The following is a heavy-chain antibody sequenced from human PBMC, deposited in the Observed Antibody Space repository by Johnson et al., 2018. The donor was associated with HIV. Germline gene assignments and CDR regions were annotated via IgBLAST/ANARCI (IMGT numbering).Heavy chain of an antibody. CDR1: GFTFSSYA. V-gene: IGHV3-30*04. J-gene: IGHJ3*02. Sequence: VQLVESGGGVVQPGRSLRLSCAASGFTFSSYAMHWVRQAPGKGLEWVAVISYDGSNKYYADSVKGRFTISIDNSKNTLYLQMNSLRAEDTAVYYCARDRGAARPSAFDIWGQGTMVTVSS. D-gene: IGHD6-6*01. CDR3: ARDRGAARPSAFDI. CDR2: ISYDGSNK.